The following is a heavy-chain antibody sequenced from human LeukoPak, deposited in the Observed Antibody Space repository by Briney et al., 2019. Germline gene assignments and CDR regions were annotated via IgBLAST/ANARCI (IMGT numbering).Heavy chain of an antibody. CDR3: AEASGYDPFTNFDY. CDR2: IRYDGSNK. V-gene: IGHV3-30*02. J-gene: IGHJ4*02. Sequence: GGSLRLSCAASGFTFSSYGMHWVRQAPGKGLEWVAFIRYDGSNKYYADSVKGRFTISRDNSKDTLYLQMNSLRAEDTAVYYCAEASGYDPFTNFDYWGQGTLVTVSS. CDR1: GFTFSSYG. D-gene: IGHD5-12*01.